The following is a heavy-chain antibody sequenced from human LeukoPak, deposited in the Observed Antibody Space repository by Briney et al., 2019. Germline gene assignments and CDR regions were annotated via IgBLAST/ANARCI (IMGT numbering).Heavy chain of an antibody. J-gene: IGHJ5*02. CDR1: GFTFSSYG. Sequence: GGSLRLSCAASGFTFSSYGMHWVRQAPGKGLEWVAFIRYDGSNKYYADSVKGRFTISRDNSKNTLYLQMNSLRAEDTAVYYCAKDRLAGGSYSGGDWFDPWGQGTLVTVSS. D-gene: IGHD1-26*01. V-gene: IGHV3-30*02. CDR2: IRYDGSNK. CDR3: AKDRLAGGSYSGGDWFDP.